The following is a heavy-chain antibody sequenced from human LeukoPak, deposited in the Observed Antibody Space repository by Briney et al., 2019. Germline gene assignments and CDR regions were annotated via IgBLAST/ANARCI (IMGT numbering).Heavy chain of an antibody. J-gene: IGHJ5*02. CDR1: GGSISSGGYY. CDR2: IYYSGST. D-gene: IGHD3-9*01. V-gene: IGHV4-61*08. Sequence: SETLSLTCTVSGGSISSGGYYWSWIRQPPGKGLEWIGYIYYSGSTNYNPSLKSRVTISVDTSKNQFSLKLSSVTAADTAVYYCAKMGGPTYYDILTGYYPNWFDPWGQGTLVTVSS. CDR3: AKMGGPTYYDILTGYYPNWFDP.